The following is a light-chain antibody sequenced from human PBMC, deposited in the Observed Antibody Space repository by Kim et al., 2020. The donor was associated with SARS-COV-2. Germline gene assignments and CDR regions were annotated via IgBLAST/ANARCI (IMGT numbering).Light chain of an antibody. Sequence: ALGQTVRFTCQGDSLRTYYASWYQQKPGQAPILVIHGKNNRPSGIPDRFSGSSSGNTASLTVTGAQAVDEADYYCISRDNSGDHVVFGGGTQLTVL. CDR2: GKN. CDR1: SLRTYY. CDR3: ISRDNSGDHVV. V-gene: IGLV3-19*01. J-gene: IGLJ2*01.